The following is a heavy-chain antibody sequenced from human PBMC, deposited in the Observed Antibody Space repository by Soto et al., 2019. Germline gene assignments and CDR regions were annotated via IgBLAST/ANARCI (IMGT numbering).Heavy chain of an antibody. CDR3: ARGPRHGAFDI. J-gene: IGHJ3*02. CDR1: GFTFSSYW. Sequence: HPGGSLRLSCAASGFTFSSYWMNWVRQAPGKGLVWVSRINSDGSSTSYVDSVKGRFTISRDNAKNTLYLQMNSLRAEDTAVYYCARGPRHGAFDIWGQGTMVTVSS. CDR2: INSDGSST. V-gene: IGHV3-74*01.